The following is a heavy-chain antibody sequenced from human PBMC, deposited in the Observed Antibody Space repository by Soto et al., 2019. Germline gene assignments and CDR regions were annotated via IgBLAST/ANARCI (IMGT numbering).Heavy chain of an antibody. CDR2: ISISSTI. J-gene: IGHJ4*02. CDR3: ARDYSSSWYTDY. V-gene: IGHV3-48*01. Sequence: AGGSLRLSCAASGFTFSSYNMNWVRQAPGKGLEWVSYISISSTIYYADSVKGRFTISRDNAKNSLYLQMNSLRAEDTAVYYCARDYSSSWYTDYWGQGTLVTVSS. CDR1: GFTFSSYN. D-gene: IGHD6-13*01.